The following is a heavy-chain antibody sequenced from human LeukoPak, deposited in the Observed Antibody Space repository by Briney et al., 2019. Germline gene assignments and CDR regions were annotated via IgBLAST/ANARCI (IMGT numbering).Heavy chain of an antibody. J-gene: IGHJ4*02. CDR3: ARDVLR. CDR2: IYKTGST. CDR1: GDSITSGGDY. V-gene: IGHV4-31*03. Sequence: SETLSLTCTVSGDSITSGGDYWRWIRQRPGKGLEWIRYIYKTGSTYYNPSLKSRVTMSVDTSRNQFSLKLNSVTAADTAVYYCARDVLRWGQGTLVTVSS.